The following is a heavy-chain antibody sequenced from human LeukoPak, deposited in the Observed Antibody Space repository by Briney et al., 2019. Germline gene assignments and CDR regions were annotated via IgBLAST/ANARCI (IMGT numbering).Heavy chain of an antibody. Sequence: SETLSLTCAVYGGSISSYYWSWIRQPPGKGLEWIGYIYYSGSTNYNPSLKSRVTISVDTSKNQFSLKLSSVTAADTAVYYCARAPYDSSGYSFDYWGQGTLVTVSS. CDR3: ARAPYDSSGYSFDY. CDR2: IYYSGST. CDR1: GGSISSYY. D-gene: IGHD3-22*01. J-gene: IGHJ4*02. V-gene: IGHV4-59*01.